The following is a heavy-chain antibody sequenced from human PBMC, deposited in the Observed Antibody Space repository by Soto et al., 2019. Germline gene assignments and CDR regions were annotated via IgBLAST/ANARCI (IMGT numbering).Heavy chain of an antibody. J-gene: IGHJ4*02. Sequence: GGSLRLSCAASGFTFSDYYMSWIRQAPGKGLEWVSYISSSGSIIYYADSVKGRFTISRDNAKNSLYLQMTGLSAEDTAVYYCARDVGYYDSDGYFDYWGQGALVTVSS. CDR3: ARDVGYYDSDGYFDY. V-gene: IGHV3-11*01. CDR2: ISSSGSII. D-gene: IGHD3-22*01. CDR1: GFTFSDYY.